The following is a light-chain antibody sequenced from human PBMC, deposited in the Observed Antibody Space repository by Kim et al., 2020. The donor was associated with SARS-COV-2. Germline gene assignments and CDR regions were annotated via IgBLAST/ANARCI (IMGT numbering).Light chain of an antibody. CDR3: QSYDSSLSQVV. Sequence: RVPISCTGSRSNIGAGYDVHWYQQLPGTAPKLLIYGNSNRPSGVPDRFSGSKSGTSASLAITGLQAEDEADYYCQSYDSSLSQVVFGGGTQLTVL. J-gene: IGLJ2*01. V-gene: IGLV1-40*01. CDR2: GNS. CDR1: RSNIGAGYD.